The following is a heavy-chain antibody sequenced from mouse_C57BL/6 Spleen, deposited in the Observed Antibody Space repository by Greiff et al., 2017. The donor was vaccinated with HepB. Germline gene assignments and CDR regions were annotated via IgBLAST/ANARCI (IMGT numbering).Heavy chain of an antibody. CDR2: ISSGSSTI. V-gene: IGHV5-17*01. J-gene: IGHJ4*01. Sequence: EVQGVESGGGLVKPGGSLKLSCAASGFTFSDYGMHWVRQAPEKGLEWVAYISSGSSTIYYADTVKGRFTISRDNAKNTLFLQMTSLRSEDTAMYYWARTPYDYDEGYAMDYWGQGTSVTVSS. CDR1: GFTFSDYG. D-gene: IGHD2-4*01. CDR3: ARTPYDYDEGYAMDY.